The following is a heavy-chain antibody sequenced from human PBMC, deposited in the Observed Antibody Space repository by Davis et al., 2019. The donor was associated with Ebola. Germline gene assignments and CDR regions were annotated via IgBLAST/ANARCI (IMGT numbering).Heavy chain of an antibody. V-gene: IGHV5-51*01. CDR1: RYIFTSYW. D-gene: IGHD5-18*01. CDR2: IYPGDSDT. CDR3: ARGGYSYAWFDP. Sequence: GESLKTSCKASRYIFTSYWIGWVRQMHGKGLEWMGIIYPGDSDTRYSPSFQGQVTISADKSTTTAYLQWSSLKAADTAMYYCARGGYSYAWFDPWGQGTLVTVSS. J-gene: IGHJ5*02.